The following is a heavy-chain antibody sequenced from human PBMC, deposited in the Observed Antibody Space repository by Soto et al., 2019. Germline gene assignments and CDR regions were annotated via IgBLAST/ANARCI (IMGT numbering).Heavy chain of an antibody. J-gene: IGHJ4*02. Sequence: PGLSLSLSCAASGFSFRSYYMNWFRQAPGRGLEWVSSISPSSSFLSYADSVKGRFTISRDNAKNSLCLQINSLRAEDTAVYYCSIDRLTGDTYYFDDWGQGTLVTVS. CDR2: ISPSSSFL. V-gene: IGHV3-21*04. D-gene: IGHD7-27*01. CDR3: SIDRLTGDTYYFDD. CDR1: GFSFRSYY.